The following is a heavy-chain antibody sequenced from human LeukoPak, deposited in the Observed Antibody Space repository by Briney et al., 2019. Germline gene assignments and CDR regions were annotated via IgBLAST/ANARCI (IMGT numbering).Heavy chain of an antibody. V-gene: IGHV4-59*08. CDR2: IYYSGNT. CDR3: ARWVRSSEAYYFDY. CDR1: GGSISNYY. Sequence: PSETLSLTCTVSGGSISNYYWNWIRRPPGKGLEWIGYIYYSGNTNYNPSLKSRVTISVDTSKNQFSLKLNSVTAADTAVYYCARWVRSSEAYYFDYWGQGTLVTVSS. D-gene: IGHD6-25*01. J-gene: IGHJ4*02.